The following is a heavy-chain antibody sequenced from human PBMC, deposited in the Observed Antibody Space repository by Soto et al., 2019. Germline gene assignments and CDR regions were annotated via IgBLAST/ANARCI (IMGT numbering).Heavy chain of an antibody. CDR2: ISSSSSTI. CDR3: ARDQDIVATIQFSTDYYYGMDV. CDR1: GFTFSSYS. D-gene: IGHD5-12*01. V-gene: IGHV3-48*02. J-gene: IGHJ6*02. Sequence: GGSLRLSCAASGFTFSSYSMNWVRQAPGKGLEWVSYISSSSSTIYYADSVKGRFTISRDNAKNSLYLQMNSLRDEDTAVYYCARDQDIVATIQFSTDYYYGMDVWGQGTTVTVSS.